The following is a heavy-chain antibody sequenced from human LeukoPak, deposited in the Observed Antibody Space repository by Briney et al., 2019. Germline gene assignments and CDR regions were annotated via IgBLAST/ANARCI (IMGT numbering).Heavy chain of an antibody. V-gene: IGHV7-4-1*02. CDR2: INTNTGNP. J-gene: IGHJ6*03. CDR3: AKGGEAKWFGELIKTQYYYYMDV. Sequence: ASVKVSCKASGYTFTSYAMNWVRQAPGQGLEWMGWINTNTGNPTYAQGFTGRFVFSLDTSVSTAYLQISSLKAEDTAVYYCAKGGEAKWFGELIKTQYYYYMDVWGKGTTVTVSS. CDR1: GYTFTSYA. D-gene: IGHD3-10*01.